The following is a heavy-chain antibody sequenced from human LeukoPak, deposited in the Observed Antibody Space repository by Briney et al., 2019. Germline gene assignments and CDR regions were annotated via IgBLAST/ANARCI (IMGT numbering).Heavy chain of an antibody. Sequence: SETLSLTCTVSGGPIISGNYYWSWIRQPAEKGLEWIGRIYTSGRTDYNPSLKGRVTISVDTSKNQFSLKLTSVTAADAAVYYCGLHCAESSCRIDVGLDPWGQGILVTVSS. D-gene: IGHD6-13*01. CDR1: GGPIISGNYY. CDR3: GLHCAESSCRIDVGLDP. CDR2: IYTSGRT. J-gene: IGHJ5*02. V-gene: IGHV4-61*02.